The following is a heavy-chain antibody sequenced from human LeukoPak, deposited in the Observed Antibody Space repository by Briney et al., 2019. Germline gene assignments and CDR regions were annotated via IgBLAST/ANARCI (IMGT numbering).Heavy chain of an antibody. CDR3: ARDQGDQQLALDY. Sequence: GGSLKLSCAASGFTFSGSAMHWVRQTSGKGLEWVGRIRDKVNSYATTYAASVKGRFTISRDNAKNSLYLQMNSLRAEDTAVYYCARDQGDQQLALDYWGQGTLVTVSS. CDR1: GFTFSGSA. CDR2: IRDKVNSYAT. D-gene: IGHD6-13*01. V-gene: IGHV3-73*01. J-gene: IGHJ4*02.